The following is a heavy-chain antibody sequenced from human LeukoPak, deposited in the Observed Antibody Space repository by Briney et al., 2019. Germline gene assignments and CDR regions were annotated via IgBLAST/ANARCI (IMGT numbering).Heavy chain of an antibody. J-gene: IGHJ4*02. Sequence: GGSLRLSCAASGFTFGSYSMNWVRQAPGRGLEWVSSISSSSSYIYYADSMKGRFTISRDNAKNSLYLQMNSLRAEDTAVYYCATPAHMVRGVIIDYWGQGTLVTVSS. V-gene: IGHV3-21*01. CDR2: ISSSSSYI. CDR3: ATPAHMVRGVIIDY. CDR1: GFTFGSYS. D-gene: IGHD3-10*01.